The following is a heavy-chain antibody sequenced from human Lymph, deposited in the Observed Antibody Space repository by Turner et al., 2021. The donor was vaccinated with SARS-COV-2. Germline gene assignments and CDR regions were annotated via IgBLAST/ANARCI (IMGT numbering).Heavy chain of an antibody. D-gene: IGHD2-15*01. V-gene: IGHV3-33*01. CDR3: AREGDALAGGMDV. CDR1: GFTFSSHG. Sequence: QVQLVESGRGVVQPGTSLRLPCSASGFTFSSHGMHWVRQAPGKGLEWVAVIWYDGSNKYYADSVKGRFTISRDNSENTVYLQMNSLRAEDTAVYYCAREGDALAGGMDVWGQGTTVTVSS. J-gene: IGHJ6*02. CDR2: IWYDGSNK.